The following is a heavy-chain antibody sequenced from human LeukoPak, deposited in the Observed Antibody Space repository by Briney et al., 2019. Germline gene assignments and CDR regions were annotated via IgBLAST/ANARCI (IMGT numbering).Heavy chain of an antibody. Sequence: ASVKVSCKASGYTFTGYYIHWVRQAPGQGLEWMGSINPNSGGTNYAQRFQGRVTMTRDTSINTVYMELSRLRSDDTAVYYCAKTPPVSPYYFDYWGQGTLVTVSS. D-gene: IGHD3-16*01. J-gene: IGHJ4*02. CDR2: INPNSGGT. V-gene: IGHV1-2*02. CDR3: AKTPPVSPYYFDY. CDR1: GYTFTGYY.